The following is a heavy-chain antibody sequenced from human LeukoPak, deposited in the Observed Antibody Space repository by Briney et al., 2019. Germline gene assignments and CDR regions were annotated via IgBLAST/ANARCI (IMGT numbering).Heavy chain of an antibody. CDR1: GFTFSSYS. J-gene: IGHJ4*02. D-gene: IGHD6-19*01. CDR2: ISSSSNTI. CDR3: ARDDYSVAGTGLDY. Sequence: PGGSLRLSCAASGFTFSSYSMNWVRQAPGKGLAWVSYISSSSNTIYYADSVKGRFTISRDNAKNSLYLQMNSLRAEDTAVYYCARDDYSVAGTGLDYWGQGTLVTVSS. V-gene: IGHV3-48*01.